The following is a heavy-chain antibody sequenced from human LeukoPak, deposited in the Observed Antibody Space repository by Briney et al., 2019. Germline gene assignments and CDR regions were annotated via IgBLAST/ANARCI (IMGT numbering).Heavy chain of an antibody. CDR1: GFTFSSYS. J-gene: IGHJ4*02. CDR3: AREQVREDYDFWSGYYIDY. V-gene: IGHV3-48*01. D-gene: IGHD3-3*01. Sequence: GGSLRLSCAASGFTFSSYSMNWVRQAPGKGLEWVSYISSSSDTMYYADSVKGRFTISRGNAKNSLYLQMNSLRAEDTAVYYCAREQVREDYDFWSGYYIDYWGQGTLVTVSS. CDR2: ISSSSDTM.